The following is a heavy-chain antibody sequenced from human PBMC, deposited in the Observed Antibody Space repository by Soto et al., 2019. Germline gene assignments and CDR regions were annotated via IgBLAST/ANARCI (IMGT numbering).Heavy chain of an antibody. V-gene: IGHV3-30-3*01. CDR2: ISYDGSNK. CDR1: GSTFSSYA. Sequence: QVQLVESGGGVVQPGRSLRLSCAASGSTFSSYAMHWVRQAPGKGLEWVAVISYDGSNKYYADSVKGRFTISRDNSKNTLYLQMNSLRAEDTAVYYCAREPYYYDSSGYYYTAFDIWGQGTMVTVSS. D-gene: IGHD3-22*01. CDR3: AREPYYYDSSGYYYTAFDI. J-gene: IGHJ3*02.